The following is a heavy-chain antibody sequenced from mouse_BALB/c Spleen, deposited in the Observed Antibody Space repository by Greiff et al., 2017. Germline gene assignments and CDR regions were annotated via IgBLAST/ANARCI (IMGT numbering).Heavy chain of an antibody. D-gene: IGHD2-1*01. V-gene: IGHV1-7*01. CDR2: INPSTGYT. J-gene: IGHJ4*01. CDR3: ARENGNRMDY. Sequence: VKLMESGAELAKPGASVKMSCKASGYTFTSYWMHWVKQRPGQGLEWIGYINPSTGYTEYNQKFKDKATLTADKSSSTAYMQLSSLTSEDSAVYYCARENGNRMDYWGQGTSVTVSS. CDR1: GYTFTSYW.